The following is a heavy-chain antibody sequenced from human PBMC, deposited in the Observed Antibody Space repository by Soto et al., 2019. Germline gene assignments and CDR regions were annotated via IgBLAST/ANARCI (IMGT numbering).Heavy chain of an antibody. CDR3: ARSLSVAAAGPFDY. CDR1: GGSISSGGYY. CDR2: IYYSGST. Sequence: QVQLQESGPGLVKPSQTLSLTCTVSGGSISSGGYYWSWIRQHPGKGLEWIGYIYYSGSTYYNPSLKGRVTISVYTSKDQFSLKLSSVTAADTAVYYCARSLSVAAAGPFDYWGQGTLVTVSS. V-gene: IGHV4-31*03. D-gene: IGHD6-13*01. J-gene: IGHJ4*02.